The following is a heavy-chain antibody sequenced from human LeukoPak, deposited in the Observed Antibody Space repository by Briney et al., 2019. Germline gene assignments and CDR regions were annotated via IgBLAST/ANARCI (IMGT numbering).Heavy chain of an antibody. J-gene: IGHJ4*02. V-gene: IGHV4-34*01. D-gene: IGHD2-2*02. CDR1: GGSFSGXY. CDR2: INHSGSN. CDR3: ARDLPRRYCSSTSCYN. Sequence: GGSFSGXYWSWLRXPPGKGMEWVGEINHSGSNNYNPSLKSRVTISVDTSKNQFSQKRSSVTAADTAVYYCARDLPRRYCSSTSCYNWGQGTLVTVSS.